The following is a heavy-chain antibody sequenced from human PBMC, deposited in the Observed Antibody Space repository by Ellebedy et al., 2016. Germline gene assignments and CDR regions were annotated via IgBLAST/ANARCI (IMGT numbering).Heavy chain of an antibody. CDR3: AKDRDDAGDFVFDS. D-gene: IGHD4-17*01. Sequence: GGSLRLXXVGSGFALRNHWMHWVRQGPGKGLKWVSGISRTDDSTYYADSVKGRFTISRDDPKSTLYLQMNNLRAEDTAVYYCAKDRDDAGDFVFDSWGQGTLVTVSS. CDR1: GFALRNHW. V-gene: IGHV3-23*01. J-gene: IGHJ4*02. CDR2: ISRTDDST.